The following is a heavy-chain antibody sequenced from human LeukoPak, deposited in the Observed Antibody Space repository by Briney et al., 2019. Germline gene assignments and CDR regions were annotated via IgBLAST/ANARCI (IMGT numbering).Heavy chain of an antibody. CDR3: ARALGSGTNYYYYMDV. Sequence: ASVKLSCKASGYTFPNYGVSWVRQAPGQGLEWMGWISGYNGNTNFAKKVLGRVTMTTDTSTSTAYMELRSLRSDDTAVYYCARALGSGTNYYYYMDVWGKGTTVTVSS. CDR1: GYTFPNYG. V-gene: IGHV1-18*01. CDR2: ISGYNGNT. D-gene: IGHD1-7*01. J-gene: IGHJ6*03.